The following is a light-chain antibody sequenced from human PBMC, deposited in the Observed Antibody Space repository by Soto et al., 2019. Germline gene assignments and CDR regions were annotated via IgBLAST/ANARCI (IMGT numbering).Light chain of an antibody. J-gene: IGLJ3*02. V-gene: IGLV1-47*01. CDR1: SSNVGSNY. Sequence: QSVLTQPPSASGTPGQRLTISCSGSSSNVGSNYVYWYQQLPGTAPKLLIYRNDQRPSGVPDRFSGSKSGTSASLAISGLRSEDEADYNCAAWDDSLSGVVFGGGTKVTVL. CDR3: AAWDDSLSGVV. CDR2: RND.